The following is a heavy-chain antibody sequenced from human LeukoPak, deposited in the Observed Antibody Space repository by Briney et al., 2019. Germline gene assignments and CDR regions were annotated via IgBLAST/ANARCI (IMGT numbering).Heavy chain of an antibody. D-gene: IGHD4-17*01. Sequence: SETLSLTCAVYGGPFSGYYWSWIRQPPGKGLEWIGEINHSGSTNYNPSLKSRVTISVDTSKNQFSLKLSSVTAADTAVYYCARGTVTWDYYGMDVWGQGTTVTVSS. J-gene: IGHJ6*02. CDR1: GGPFSGYY. CDR3: ARGTVTWDYYGMDV. CDR2: INHSGST. V-gene: IGHV4-34*01.